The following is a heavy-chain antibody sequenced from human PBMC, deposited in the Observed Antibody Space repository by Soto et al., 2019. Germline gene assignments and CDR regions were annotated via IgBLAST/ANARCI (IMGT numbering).Heavy chain of an antibody. CDR1: GESVASYY. V-gene: IGHV1-46*01. Sequence: AELTCEACGESVASYYMDSPRHETRQGLEWMGIINPSGGSTSYAQKFQGRVTMTRDTSTSTVYMELSSLRSEDTAVYYCARDGKTDTAMVTAPADFDYWGQGTLVTVSS. CDR3: ARDGKTDTAMVTAPADFDY. J-gene: IGHJ4*02. D-gene: IGHD5-18*01. CDR2: INPSGGST.